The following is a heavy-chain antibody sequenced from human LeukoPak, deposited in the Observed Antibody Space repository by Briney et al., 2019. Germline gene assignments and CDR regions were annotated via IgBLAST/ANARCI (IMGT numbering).Heavy chain of an antibody. CDR1: GYTFTSYD. J-gene: IGHJ5*02. CDR3: ARGAVGGIAAAGVVVWFDP. V-gene: IGHV1-8*01. D-gene: IGHD6-13*01. CDR2: MNPNSGNT. Sequence: ASVKVSCKASGYTFTSYDINWVRQATGQGLEWTGWMNPNSGNTGYAQKFQGRVTMTRNTSISTAYMELSSLRSEDTAVYYCARGAVGGIAAAGVVVWFDPWGQGTLVTVSS.